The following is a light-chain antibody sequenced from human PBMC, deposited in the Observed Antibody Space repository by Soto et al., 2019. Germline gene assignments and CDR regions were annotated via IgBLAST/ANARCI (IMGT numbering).Light chain of an antibody. Sequence: DIILTQSPRTLSLSPAVRATLSCLSSQSVAGSSLAWYQHQRGQAPRLLIYAASSRATGIPDRFSGTGSGTDFTLTISRLEPEDFALYYCQQYGSAPLTFGGGTKV. CDR2: AAS. V-gene: IGKV3-20*01. J-gene: IGKJ4*01. CDR3: QQYGSAPLT. CDR1: QSVAGSS.